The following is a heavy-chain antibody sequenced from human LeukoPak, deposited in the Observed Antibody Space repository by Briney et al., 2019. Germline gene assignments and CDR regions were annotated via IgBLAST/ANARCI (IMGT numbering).Heavy chain of an antibody. V-gene: IGHV3-49*04. D-gene: IGHD1-26*01. CDR1: GFTFGDYD. CDR2: IRSKGYGGTT. J-gene: IGHJ3*02. Sequence: GGSLSLSCTASGFTFGDYDMSWVRQAPGKGVEWVGFIRSKGYGGTTEYAASVKGRFSISRDDSKSTAYLQMNSLKTEDTAVYYCTRAPQGLSGSYSAFDIWGQGTMVTVS. CDR3: TRAPQGLSGSYSAFDI.